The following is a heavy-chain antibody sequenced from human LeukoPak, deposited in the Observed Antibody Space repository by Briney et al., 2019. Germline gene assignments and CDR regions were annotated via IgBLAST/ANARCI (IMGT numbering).Heavy chain of an antibody. D-gene: IGHD3-10*01. CDR3: ARHAYGSGSYYNPHYYYGMDV. V-gene: IGHV4-4*07. CDR1: GGSISSYY. CDR2: IYTSGST. J-gene: IGHJ6*02. Sequence: SETLSLTCTVSGGSISSYYWSWIRKPAGKGLEWIGRIYTSGSTNYNPSLKSRVTISVDTSKNQFSLKLSSVTAADTAVYYCARHAYGSGSYYNPHYYYGMDVWGQGTTVTVSS.